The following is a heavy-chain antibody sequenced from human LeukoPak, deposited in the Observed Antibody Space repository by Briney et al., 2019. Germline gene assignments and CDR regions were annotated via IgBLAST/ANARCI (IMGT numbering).Heavy chain of an antibody. D-gene: IGHD3-10*01. J-gene: IGHJ4*02. V-gene: IGHV3-11*06. CDR1: GFTFSDFY. CDR3: ASHYGSGSYYDY. Sequence: PGGSLRLFRAASGFTFSDFYKRWLRPAPGEGLEWVSYISSSSSYTNYPDSVKGRFTISKDNAKNSLYLQMNSLTAEDTAVYYCASHYGSGSYYDYWGQGTLVTVSS. CDR2: ISSSSSYT.